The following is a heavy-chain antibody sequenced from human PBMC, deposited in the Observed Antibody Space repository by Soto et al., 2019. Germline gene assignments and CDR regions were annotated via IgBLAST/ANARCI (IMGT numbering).Heavy chain of an antibody. V-gene: IGHV3-23*01. CDR2: ITDTGGDT. CDR1: VITFGSRA. Sequence: PVGSLRLSCVSSVITFGSRAMSWVRHSPGEGLEWVSTITDTGGDTKYADSVRGRFTMSRDNSKKTLYLQMNSLRVEDSALYYCARGPTDSYPRSRIFDFWRRGTLVTVAS. D-gene: IGHD2-15*01. CDR3: ARGPTDSYPRSRIFDF. J-gene: IGHJ4*02.